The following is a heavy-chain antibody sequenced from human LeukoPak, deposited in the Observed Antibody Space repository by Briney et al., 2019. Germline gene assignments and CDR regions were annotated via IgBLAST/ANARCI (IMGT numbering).Heavy chain of an antibody. D-gene: IGHD4-11*01. CDR1: GGSINSYY. V-gene: IGHV4-59*08. CDR2: IYYSGTT. J-gene: IGHJ2*01. Sequence: SETLSLTCTVSGGSINSYYWSWIRQPPGKGLEWIGYIYYSGTTIYNPSLKSRVTISVETSKNQFSLKLSSMTAADTAVYYCARHGYSSSHWYFDLWGRGSLVTVSS. CDR3: ARHGYSSSHWYFDL.